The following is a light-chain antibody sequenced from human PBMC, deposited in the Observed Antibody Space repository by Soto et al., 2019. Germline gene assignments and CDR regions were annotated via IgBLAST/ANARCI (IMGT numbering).Light chain of an antibody. Sequence: EIVMTQSPATLSVSPGERAKLSCRAIKIVSSNLAWYQQKLGQSPRLLIYGASTSVTVIPARFSGSGSGTEFTLTISSLQSEDFAVYYCQQYNNWPRTFGQGTKV. CDR1: KIVSSN. V-gene: IGKV3-15*01. CDR3: QQYNNWPRT. J-gene: IGKJ1*01. CDR2: GAS.